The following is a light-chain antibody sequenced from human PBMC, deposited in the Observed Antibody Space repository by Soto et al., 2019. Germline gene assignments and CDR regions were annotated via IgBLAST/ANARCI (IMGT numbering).Light chain of an antibody. CDR2: AND. J-gene: IGLJ2*01. CDR3: AAWDDSLNGVV. CDR1: SSNIGGNT. V-gene: IGLV1-44*01. Sequence: QSVLTQPPSASGTPGQRVTISCSGSSSNIGGNTVNWYQQFPGTAPKLLIYANDQRPSGVPARFSGSKSGTSASLAISGLQSEDEADYYCAAWDDSLNGVVFGGGTKLTVL.